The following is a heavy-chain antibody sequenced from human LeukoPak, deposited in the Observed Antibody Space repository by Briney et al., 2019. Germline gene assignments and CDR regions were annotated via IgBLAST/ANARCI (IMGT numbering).Heavy chain of an antibody. J-gene: IGHJ4*02. V-gene: IGHV1-2*02. Sequence: ASVKVSCKASGYAFTDYYLHWLRQAPGQGLEWMGWMHPNSGGTNYAQNFQGRVTMTRDTSITTAYMELSRLTSDDTAVYYCASLTHFDGSTYYPDFWGQGTLVTVSS. CDR2: MHPNSGGT. CDR3: ASLTHFDGSTYYPDF. D-gene: IGHD3-22*01. CDR1: GYAFTDYY.